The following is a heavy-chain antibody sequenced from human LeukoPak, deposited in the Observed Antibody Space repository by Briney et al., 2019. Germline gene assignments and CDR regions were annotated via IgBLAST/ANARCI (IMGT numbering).Heavy chain of an antibody. D-gene: IGHD7-27*01. Sequence: GGSLRLSCAASGFTFSSYSMNWVRQAPGKGLEWVSSISSSSYIYYADSVKGRFTISRDNAKNSLYLQMNSLRAEDTAVYYCARSWGPPYFDYWGQGTLVTVSS. CDR1: GFTFSSYS. V-gene: IGHV3-21*01. CDR3: ARSWGPPYFDY. CDR2: ISSSSYI. J-gene: IGHJ4*02.